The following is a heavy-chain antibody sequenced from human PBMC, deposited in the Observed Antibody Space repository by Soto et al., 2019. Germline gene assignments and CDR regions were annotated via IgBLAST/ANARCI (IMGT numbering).Heavy chain of an antibody. D-gene: IGHD1-26*01. J-gene: IGHJ3*02. CDR1: GFTFSSYS. CDR2: ISSSSIYI. CDR3: ARGKVGATAFET. Sequence: EVQLVESGGGLVKPGGSLRLSCAASGFTFSSYSMNWVRQAPGKGLEWVSSISSSSIYIYYADSVKGRFTISRDNAKHSLYLQMNRLRAEETAVYSCARGKVGATAFETCGQGTMVTVSS. V-gene: IGHV3-21*01.